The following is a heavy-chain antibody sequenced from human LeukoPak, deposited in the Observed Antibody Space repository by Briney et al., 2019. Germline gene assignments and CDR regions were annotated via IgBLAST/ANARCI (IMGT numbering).Heavy chain of an antibody. J-gene: IGHJ4*02. CDR2: IKAGNGDT. CDR1: GYIFTKYV. CDR3: ARDDCGDTCYPGGY. Sequence: ASVKVSCKASGYIFTKYVVHCVRQAPGQRPEWMGWIKAGNGDTEYSQNFQDRLTITRDTSASTVYMELSSLTSEDTALYYCARDDCGDTCYPGGYWGQGTLVTVSS. D-gene: IGHD2-21*01. V-gene: IGHV1-3*01.